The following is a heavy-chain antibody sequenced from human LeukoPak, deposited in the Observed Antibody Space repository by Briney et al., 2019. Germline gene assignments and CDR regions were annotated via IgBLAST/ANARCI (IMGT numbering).Heavy chain of an antibody. Sequence: SETLSLTCTVSGGSISSSSYYWGWIRQPPGKGLEWIGSIYYSGSTYYNPSLKSRVTISVDTSKNQFSLKLSSVTAEDTAVYYCAKDLRTLRDDYWGQGTLVTVSS. CDR2: IYYSGST. CDR3: AKDLRTLRDDY. CDR1: GGSISSSSYY. J-gene: IGHJ4*02. V-gene: IGHV4-39*07. D-gene: IGHD3-16*01.